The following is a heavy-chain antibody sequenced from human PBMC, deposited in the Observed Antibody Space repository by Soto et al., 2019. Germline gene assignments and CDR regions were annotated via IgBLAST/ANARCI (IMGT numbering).Heavy chain of an antibody. CDR2: IYSGGST. J-gene: IGHJ4*02. Sequence: GSLRLSCAASGFTVSSNYMSWVRQAPGKGLEWVSVIYSGGSTYYADSVKGRFTISRDNSKNTLYLQMNSLRAEDTAVYYCARDLTGDYFDYWGQGTLVTVSS. CDR3: ARDLTGDYFDY. D-gene: IGHD7-27*01. V-gene: IGHV3-53*01. CDR1: GFTVSSNY.